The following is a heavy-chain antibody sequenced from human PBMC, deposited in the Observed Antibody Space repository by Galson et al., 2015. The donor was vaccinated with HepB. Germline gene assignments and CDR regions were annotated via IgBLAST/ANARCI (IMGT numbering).Heavy chain of an antibody. V-gene: IGHV3-21*01. D-gene: IGHD3-16*01. CDR3: ARDGGYNSGYYDFYGMDV. CDR1: GFTFSSYS. Sequence: SLRLSCAASGFTFSSYSMNWVRQAPGKGLEWVSYISSRSTYIYYADSVKGRFTISRDNAKKSLYLQMNSLRAEDTAVYYCARDGGYNSGYYDFYGMDVWGQGTTVAVSS. CDR2: ISSRSTYI. J-gene: IGHJ6*02.